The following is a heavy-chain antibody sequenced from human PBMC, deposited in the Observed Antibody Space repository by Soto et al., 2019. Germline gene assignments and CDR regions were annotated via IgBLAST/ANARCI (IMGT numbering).Heavy chain of an antibody. CDR2: ISAHNGNT. Sequence: QVHLVQSGAEVKKPGASVKVSCKGSGYGFTTYGITWVRQAPGQGLEWMAWISAHNGNTNYAQKRQGRVTVTRDTYTSTAYMQLRSLRSDDTAVYYCASGRDGDYWGQGALVTVSS. D-gene: IGHD1-26*01. CDR3: ASGRDGDY. CDR1: GYGFTTYG. J-gene: IGHJ4*02. V-gene: IGHV1-18*01.